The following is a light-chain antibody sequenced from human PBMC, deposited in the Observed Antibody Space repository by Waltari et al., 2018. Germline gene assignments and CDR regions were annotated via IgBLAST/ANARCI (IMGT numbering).Light chain of an antibody. CDR3: AAWDDSLNGYYV. J-gene: IGLJ1*01. CDR1: SSNIGTNF. Sequence: QSVLTQPPSASGTPGQRVTISCSGSSSNIGTNFVYWYQHVPGTAPKLRIYRSDQRPSGVPDRFSGSKSGTSASLAISGLRSEDEGDYYCAAWDDSLNGYYVFGTGTKVTVL. V-gene: IGLV1-47*01. CDR2: RSD.